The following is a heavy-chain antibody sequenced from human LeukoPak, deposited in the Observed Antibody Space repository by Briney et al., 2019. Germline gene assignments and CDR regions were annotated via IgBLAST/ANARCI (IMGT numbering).Heavy chain of an antibody. V-gene: IGHV3-23*01. D-gene: IGHD2/OR15-2a*01. J-gene: IGHJ4*02. CDR1: GFTFSSYA. Sequence: GGSLRLSCAASGFTFSSYAMSWVRQAAGKGLEWVSAISGSGGSTYYADSVKGRFTISRDNSKNTLSLQMNSLRAEDTAVYFCARGLYGPDYWGQGTLVTVSS. CDR3: ARGLYGPDY. CDR2: ISGSGGST.